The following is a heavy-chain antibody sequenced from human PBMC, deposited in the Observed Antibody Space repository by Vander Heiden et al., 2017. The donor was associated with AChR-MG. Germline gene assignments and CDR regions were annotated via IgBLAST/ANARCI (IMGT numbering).Heavy chain of an antibody. Sequence: QVQLQQWGAGPLKPSETLSLTCAVHGGSFRGYYWSWIRQPPGKGLEWIGEIKHSGSTNYNPSLRGRVTISVDTSKNQFSLKLSSVTAADTAVYYCARGRGYCSSTSCYVVYYYYGMDVWGQGTTVTVSS. CDR2: IKHSGST. J-gene: IGHJ6*02. D-gene: IGHD2-2*03. CDR1: GGSFRGYY. CDR3: ARGRGYCSSTSCYVVYYYYGMDV. V-gene: IGHV4-34*01.